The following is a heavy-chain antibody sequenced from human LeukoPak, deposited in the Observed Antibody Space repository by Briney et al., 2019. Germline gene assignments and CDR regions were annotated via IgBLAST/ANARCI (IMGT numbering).Heavy chain of an antibody. J-gene: IGHJ1*01. CDR2: INPSGGST. V-gene: IGHV1-46*01. Sequence: ASVKVSCKASGYTFTSYYMHWVRQAPGQGLEWMGIINPSGGSTSYAQKFQGRVTMTRDMSTSTVYMELSSLRSEDTAVYYCARERSVVAARGKYFQHWGQGTLVTVSS. D-gene: IGHD2-15*01. CDR1: GYTFTSYY. CDR3: ARERSVVAARGKYFQH.